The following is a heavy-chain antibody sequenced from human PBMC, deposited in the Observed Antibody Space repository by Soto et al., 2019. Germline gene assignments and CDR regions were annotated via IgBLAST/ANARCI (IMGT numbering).Heavy chain of an antibody. Sequence: ASVKVSCKTSGYSFAGHYLHWVRQAPGQGLDWMGWINPNSGGTIYAQKFQGRVTMTRDTSISTAYMVLTSLRSDDTAVYYCARDSHYDILTGYSRNAFDMWGRGTVVTVSS. CDR3: ARDSHYDILTGYSRNAFDM. D-gene: IGHD3-9*01. J-gene: IGHJ3*02. V-gene: IGHV1-2*02. CDR1: GYSFAGHY. CDR2: INPNSGGT.